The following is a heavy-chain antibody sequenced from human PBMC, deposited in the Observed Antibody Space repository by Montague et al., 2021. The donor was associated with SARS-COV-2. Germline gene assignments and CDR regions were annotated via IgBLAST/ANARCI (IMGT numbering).Heavy chain of an antibody. V-gene: IGHV4-4*02. CDR3: ARDATMVSHSYFDY. CDR2: IYHSGST. CDR1: GGSISSSNW. D-gene: IGHD4/OR15-4a*01. J-gene: IGHJ4*02. Sequence: ETLSLTCAVSGGSISSSNWCSWVRPPPGKGLEWIGEIYHSGSTDYNPSLKSRVTISVDKSKNQFSLKLSSVTAADTAVYYCARDATMVSHSYFDYWGQGTLVTVSS.